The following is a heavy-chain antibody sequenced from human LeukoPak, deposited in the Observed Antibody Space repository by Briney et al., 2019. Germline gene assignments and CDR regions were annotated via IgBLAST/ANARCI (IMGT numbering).Heavy chain of an antibody. J-gene: IGHJ4*02. D-gene: IGHD3-10*01. V-gene: IGHV4-34*01. CDR2: INHSGST. CDR3: ASGRITMVRGYFDY. CDR1: GGSLSGYY. Sequence: SETLSLTCAVYGGSLSGYYWSWIRQPPGKGLEWIGEINHSGSTNYNPSLKSRVTISVDTSKNQFSLKLSSVTAADTAVYYCASGRITMVRGYFDYWGQGTLVTVSS.